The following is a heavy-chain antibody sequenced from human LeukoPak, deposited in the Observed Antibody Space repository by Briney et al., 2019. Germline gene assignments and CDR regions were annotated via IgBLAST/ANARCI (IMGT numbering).Heavy chain of an antibody. CDR1: GFTFSSYA. Sequence: GGSLRLSCAASGFTFSSYAMHWVRQAPGKGLEWVAVISYDGSNKYYADSVKGRFTISRDNSKNTLYLQMNSLRAEDTAVYYCARDLDCWGQGTLVTVSS. J-gene: IGHJ4*02. V-gene: IGHV3-30-3*01. CDR2: ISYDGSNK. CDR3: ARDLDC.